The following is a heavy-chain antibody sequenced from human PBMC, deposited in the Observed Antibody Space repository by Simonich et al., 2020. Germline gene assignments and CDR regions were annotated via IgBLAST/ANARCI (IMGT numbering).Heavy chain of an antibody. CDR3: ARVTREWLVFY. CDR2: IYHSGRT. CDR1: GYSISSGYY. D-gene: IGHD6-19*01. J-gene: IGHJ4*02. Sequence: QVQLQESGPGLVKPSETLSLTCAVSGYSISSGYYWGWIRQPPGKGLEWIGSIYHSGRTYYNPSLKSRVTISVDTSKTQFSLKLSSVTAADTAVYYCARVTREWLVFYWGQGTLVTVSS. V-gene: IGHV4-38-2*01.